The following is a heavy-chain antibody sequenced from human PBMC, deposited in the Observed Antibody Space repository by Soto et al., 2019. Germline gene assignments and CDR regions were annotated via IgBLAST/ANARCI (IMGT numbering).Heavy chain of an antibody. D-gene: IGHD1-26*01. V-gene: IGHV1-2*02. CDR1: GYTFTCYY. CDR3: AKGGAIVAAGTRVYLYNAMDV. Sequence: QVQLVQSGTEVKRPGDSVKVSCKASGYTFTCYYVHWVRQAPGQGLEWMVWINPNSGDTYLAQRFQGRVTMNRDTSIGTAYMELRSVTSDDTAEYYCAKGGAIVAAGTRVYLYNAMDVWGQGTTVTVSS. CDR2: INPNSGDT. J-gene: IGHJ6*02.